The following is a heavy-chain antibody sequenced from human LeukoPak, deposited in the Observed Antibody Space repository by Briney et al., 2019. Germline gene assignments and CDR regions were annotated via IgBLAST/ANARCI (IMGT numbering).Heavy chain of an antibody. D-gene: IGHD3-3*01. CDR1: GGSFSGYY. CDR3: ARGNTLDFWSGYYHAKYYFDY. Sequence: SETLSLTCAVYGGSFSGYYWSWIRQPPGKGLEWIGEINHSGSTNYNPSLKSRVTISVDTSKNQFSLKLSSVTAADTAVYYCARGNTLDFWSGYYHAKYYFDYWGQETLVTVSS. V-gene: IGHV4-34*01. CDR2: INHSGST. J-gene: IGHJ4*02.